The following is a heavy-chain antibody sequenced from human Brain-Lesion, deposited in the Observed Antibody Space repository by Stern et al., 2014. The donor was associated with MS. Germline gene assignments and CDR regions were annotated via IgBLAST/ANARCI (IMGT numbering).Heavy chain of an antibody. CDR2: INYRRNP. Sequence: VQLVESGPGLVKPSETLSLTCTVSYDSISSYYWTWLRQPPGKGLEWIRYINYRRNPNYNPALKSRVTISVDTSKNQFSLKLTSVTAADTAVYYCARAFSDYHDSTPGYWGQGTLVTVSS. V-gene: IGHV4-59*01. CDR1: YDSISSYY. D-gene: IGHD3-22*01. CDR3: ARAFSDYHDSTPGY. J-gene: IGHJ4*02.